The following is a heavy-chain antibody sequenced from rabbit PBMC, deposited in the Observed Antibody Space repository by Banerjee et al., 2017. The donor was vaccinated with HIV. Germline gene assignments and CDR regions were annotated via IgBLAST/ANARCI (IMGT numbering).Heavy chain of an antibody. J-gene: IGHJ4*01. CDR3: ARAYAGDAAFGYAPYYFKL. CDR2: IAGGSSGST. D-gene: IGHD6-1*01. Sequence: QSLEESGGDLVKPGASLTLTCTASGFSFSSSYYMCWVRQAPGKGLEWIACIAGGSSGSTYYASWAKGRFTISKTSSTTVTLQMTSLTAADTATYFCARAYAGDAAFGYAPYYFKLWGQGTLVTVS. V-gene: IGHV1S40*01. CDR1: GFSFSSSYY.